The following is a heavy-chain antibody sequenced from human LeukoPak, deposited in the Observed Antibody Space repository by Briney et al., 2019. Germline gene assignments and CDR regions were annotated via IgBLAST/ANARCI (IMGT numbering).Heavy chain of an antibody. CDR1: GFTFSSYA. J-gene: IGHJ1*01. CDR2: ISDHGNST. D-gene: IGHD6-13*01. CDR3: AKDLIYSSSWSDN. V-gene: IGHV3-23*01. Sequence: EGSLRLSCAASGFTFSSYAMSWVRQGQGKGPEWVSSISDHGNSTYTAASVKGRFTISRDNSKNTLYLQMNSLRAEDTAVYYCAKDLIYSSSWSDNWGQGTLVTVSS.